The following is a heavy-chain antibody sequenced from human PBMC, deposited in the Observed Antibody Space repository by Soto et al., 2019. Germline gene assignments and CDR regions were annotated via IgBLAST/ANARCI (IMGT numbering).Heavy chain of an antibody. D-gene: IGHD6-6*01. J-gene: IGHJ5*02. CDR2: IIPIFGTA. V-gene: IGHV1-69*12. Sequence: QVQLVQSGAGVKKPGSSVKVSCKASGGTFSSYAISWVRQAPGQGLEWMGGIIPIFGTANYAQKFQGRVTITADESTSTAYLELSSLRSEDTAVYYCARDRVFGSSSYWFDPWGQGTLVTVSS. CDR1: GGTFSSYA. CDR3: ARDRVFGSSSYWFDP.